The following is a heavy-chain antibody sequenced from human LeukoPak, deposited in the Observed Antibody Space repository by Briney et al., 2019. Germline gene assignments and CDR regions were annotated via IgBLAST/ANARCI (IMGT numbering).Heavy chain of an antibody. CDR2: ISTSGDNT. Sequence: GGSLRLSCAASGFTFSSYAMNWVRQAPGKGLEWVSAISTSGDNTYYADSVKGRFTISRDNSKNTLYLQMNSLRADDTAVYYCAKGVVGVGFDSWGQGTLVTVSS. D-gene: IGHD3-3*01. J-gene: IGHJ5*01. CDR3: AKGVVGVGFDS. CDR1: GFTFSSYA. V-gene: IGHV3-23*01.